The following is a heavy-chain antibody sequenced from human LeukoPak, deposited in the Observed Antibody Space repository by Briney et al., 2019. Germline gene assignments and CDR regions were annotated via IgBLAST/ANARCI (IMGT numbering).Heavy chain of an antibody. CDR1: GFTFDDYA. J-gene: IGHJ6*02. V-gene: IGHV3-9*01. D-gene: IGHD4-11*01. CDR2: INWKGDRI. Sequence: PGGSLRLSCAASGFTFDDYAMHWVRQAPGKGLEWVSGINWKGDRIAYADSVKGRFAISRDNAKNSLYLQMNSLGGEDTALYYCAKDTVLEFQGLSNVLDVWGQGTTVIVSS. CDR3: AKDTVLEFQGLSNVLDV.